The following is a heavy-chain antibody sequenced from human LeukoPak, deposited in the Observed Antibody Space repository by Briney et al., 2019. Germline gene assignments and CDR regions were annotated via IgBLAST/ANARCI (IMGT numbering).Heavy chain of an antibody. V-gene: IGHV3-7*03. CDR3: AKNDYADY. CDR2: IKQDGSET. CDR1: GFTFNSYW. J-gene: IGHJ4*02. Sequence: GGSLRLTCAASGFTFNSYWMNWVRQAPGKGLEWVATIKQDGSETYYVDSVRGRFTISRDNSKNTLYLQMNSLRAEDTAVYYCAKNDYADYWGQGTLVTVSS.